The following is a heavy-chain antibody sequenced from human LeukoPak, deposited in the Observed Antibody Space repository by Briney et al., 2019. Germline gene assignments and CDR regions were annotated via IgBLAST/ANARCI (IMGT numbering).Heavy chain of an antibody. J-gene: IGHJ4*02. CDR1: GYTFTSYG. CDR3: ARVPRDFWSVSLYYFDY. CDR2: ISAYNGNT. Sequence: SVKVSCKASGYTFTSYGISWVRQAPGQGLEWMGWISAYNGNTNYAQKLQGRVTMTTDTSTSTAYMELRSLRSDDTAVYYCARVPRDFWSVSLYYFDYWGQGTLVTVSS. D-gene: IGHD3-3*01. V-gene: IGHV1-18*01.